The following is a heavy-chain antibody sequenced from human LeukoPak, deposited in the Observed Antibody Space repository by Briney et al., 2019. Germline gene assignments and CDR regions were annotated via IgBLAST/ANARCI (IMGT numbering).Heavy chain of an antibody. CDR1: GYSISSGYY. CDR2: IYHSGST. CDR3: ARVSGLGSPRRYYYYYMDV. Sequence: SETLSLTCTVSGYSISSGYYWGWIRQPPGKGLEWIGSIYHSGSTYYNPSLKSRVTISVDTSKNQFSLKLSSVTAVDTAVYYCARVSGLGSPRRYYYYYMDVWGKGTTVTVSS. V-gene: IGHV4-38-2*02. D-gene: IGHD1-26*01. J-gene: IGHJ6*03.